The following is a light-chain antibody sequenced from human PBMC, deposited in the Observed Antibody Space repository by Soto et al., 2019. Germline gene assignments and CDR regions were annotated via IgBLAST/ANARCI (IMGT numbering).Light chain of an antibody. J-gene: IGLJ1*01. Sequence: QPVLTQPPSVSGAPGQRVTISCTGSSSNIGSGYDVHWYQQLPGTAPKLLIYGNSNRPSGVPDRFSGSNSGTSASLAITGLQAEDEADYYCQSYDSSLSGPFYVFGTGTKLTVL. CDR3: QSYDSSLSGPFYV. V-gene: IGLV1-40*01. CDR1: SSNIGSGYD. CDR2: GNS.